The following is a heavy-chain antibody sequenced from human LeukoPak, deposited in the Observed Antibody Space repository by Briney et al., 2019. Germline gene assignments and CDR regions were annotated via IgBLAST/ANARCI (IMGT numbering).Heavy chain of an antibody. D-gene: IGHD6-19*01. CDR2: IYPGDSDT. J-gene: IGHJ4*02. CDR1: GYSFTSYW. V-gene: IGHV5-51*01. Sequence: GESLKISCKGSGYSFTSYWIGWVRQMPGKGLEWMGIIYPGDSDTRYSPSFQCQVTISADKSISTAYLQWSSLKASDTAMYYCARQVYGGWYGGEFDYWGQGTLVTVSS. CDR3: ARQVYGGWYGGEFDY.